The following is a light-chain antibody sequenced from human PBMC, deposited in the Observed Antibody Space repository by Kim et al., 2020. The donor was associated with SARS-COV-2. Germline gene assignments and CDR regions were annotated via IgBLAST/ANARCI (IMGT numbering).Light chain of an antibody. CDR3: QSYNNWLPVS. CDR1: QSVSN. V-gene: IGKV3-15*01. CDR2: DTS. Sequence: CVSAGERAPLSCRASQSVSNIDWYQQKPGQAPRVLIYDTSTRATGIPVRFSGSGSGKDFTLTITSLQSEDFAVYYCQSYNNWLPVSFGQGTKLEIK. J-gene: IGKJ2*03.